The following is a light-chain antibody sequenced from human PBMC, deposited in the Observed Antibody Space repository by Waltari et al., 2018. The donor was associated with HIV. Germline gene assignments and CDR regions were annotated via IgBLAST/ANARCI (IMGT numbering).Light chain of an antibody. Sequence: QSVLTQPPSVSGAPGQRVTIPCTGSSSNIGAGYDVHWYQQLPGTAPKLLIYGNSNRPSGVPDRCSGSKSGTSASLAITGLQAEDEADYYCQSYDSSLSGSGVFGGGTKLTVL. CDR1: SSNIGAGYD. CDR3: QSYDSSLSGSGV. J-gene: IGLJ3*02. V-gene: IGLV1-40*01. CDR2: GNS.